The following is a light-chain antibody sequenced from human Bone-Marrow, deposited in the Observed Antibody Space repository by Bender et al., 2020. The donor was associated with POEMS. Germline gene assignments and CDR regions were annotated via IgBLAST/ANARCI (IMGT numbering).Light chain of an antibody. CDR1: SSDVGAFNY. V-gene: IGLV2-23*01. J-gene: IGLJ1*01. CDR2: DDT. CDR3: CSYAGSRTYV. Sequence: QSVLTQPPSVSGSPGQSITISCTGTSSDVGAFNYVSWYQHRPGKAPKLMIYDDTKRPSGVSSRFSGSRSGNTASLTISGLQPEDEADYYCCSYAGSRTYVFGSGTSVTVL.